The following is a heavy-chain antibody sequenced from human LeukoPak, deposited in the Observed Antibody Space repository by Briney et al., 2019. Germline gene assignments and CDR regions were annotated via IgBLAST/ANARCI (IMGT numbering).Heavy chain of an antibody. CDR1: GFTFSAYA. CDR2: IRGGGTSE. V-gene: IGHV3-23*01. Sequence: GGSLRLSCTASGFTFSAYAMMWVRQAPGKGPEWVSAIRGGGTSEFYADSVKGRFRISRDNSKDTLFLQMSSLRAEDTAVYYCARDPNGDYIGAFDMWGPGTMVTVSS. J-gene: IGHJ3*02. D-gene: IGHD4-17*01. CDR3: ARDPNGDYIGAFDM.